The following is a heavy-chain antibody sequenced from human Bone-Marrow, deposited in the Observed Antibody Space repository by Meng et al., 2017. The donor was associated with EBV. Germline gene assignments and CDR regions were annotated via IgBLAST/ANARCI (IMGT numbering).Heavy chain of an antibody. Sequence: EVQLVESGGXLVKSGGSLRLSCAASGFTFSNYSMNWVRQAPGKGLDWVSSISSSSDYIFYADSVRGRFTISRDNAKNSLYLQMNSLRAEDTAMYYCTRTSLKSWGQGTMVTVSS. CDR3: TRTSLKS. CDR2: ISSSSDYI. D-gene: IGHD4/OR15-4a*01. J-gene: IGHJ4*02. CDR1: GFTFSNYS. V-gene: IGHV3-21*01.